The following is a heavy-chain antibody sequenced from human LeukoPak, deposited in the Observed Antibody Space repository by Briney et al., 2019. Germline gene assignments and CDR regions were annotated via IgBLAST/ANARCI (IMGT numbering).Heavy chain of an antibody. D-gene: IGHD1-26*01. CDR1: GGSISSSSYY. J-gene: IGHJ3*02. Sequence: SETLSLTCTVSGGSISSSSYYWGWIRQPPGKGLEWIGSSYYSGSTYYNPSLKSRITISVDTSKNQFSLKLSSVTAADTAVYYCARARLFCSACYEGVFDIWGQGTMVTVSS. V-gene: IGHV4-39*07. CDR3: ARARLFCSACYEGVFDI. CDR2: SYYSGST.